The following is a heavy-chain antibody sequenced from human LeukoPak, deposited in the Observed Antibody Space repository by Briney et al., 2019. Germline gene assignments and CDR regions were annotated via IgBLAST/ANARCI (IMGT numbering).Heavy chain of an antibody. CDR2: ITSDGSST. CDR3: ARDGGDDAFDI. J-gene: IGHJ3*02. Sequence: SGGSLRLSCAASGFTFSSYWMHWVRQAPGKGLVWAPRITSDGSSTSYADSVKGRFTISRDNAKNTLYLQMNSLRAEDTAVYYCARDGGDDAFDIWGQGTMVTVSS. V-gene: IGHV3-74*01. D-gene: IGHD3-10*01. CDR1: GFTFSSYW.